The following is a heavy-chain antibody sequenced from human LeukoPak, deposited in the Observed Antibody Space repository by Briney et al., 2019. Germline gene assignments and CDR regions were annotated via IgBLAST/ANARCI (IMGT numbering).Heavy chain of an antibody. CDR1: GGSISSGDYY. CDR3: ARDTYGGSAWFDP. J-gene: IGHJ5*02. CDR2: IYYSGST. V-gene: IGHV4-30-4*01. D-gene: IGHD4-23*01. Sequence: SETLSLTCTVPGGSISSGDYYWSCIRQPPGKGLEWIGYIYYSGSTYYNPSLKSRVTISVDTSKNQFSLKLSSVTAADTAVYYCARDTYGGSAWFDPWGQGTLVTVSS.